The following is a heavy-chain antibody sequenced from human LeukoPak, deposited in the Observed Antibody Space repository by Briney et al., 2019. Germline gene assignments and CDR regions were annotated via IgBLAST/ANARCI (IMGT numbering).Heavy chain of an antibody. D-gene: IGHD2-2*01. CDR3: ARGLADIVVVPAVFFDY. J-gene: IGHJ4*02. Sequence: ASVKVSCKASGYTFTGCYMHWVRQAPGQGLEWMGWINPNSGGTNYAQKFQGWVTMTRDTSISTAYMELSRLRSDDTAVYYCARGLADIVVVPAVFFDYWGQGTLVTVSS. CDR1: GYTFTGCY. CDR2: INPNSGGT. V-gene: IGHV1-2*04.